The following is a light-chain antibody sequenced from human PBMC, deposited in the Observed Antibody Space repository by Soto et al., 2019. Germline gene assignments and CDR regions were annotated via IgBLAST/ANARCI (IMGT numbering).Light chain of an antibody. V-gene: IGKV3-20*01. Sequence: EIVLTQSPGTLSLSPGERATLSCRASQSVSSSYLAWYQQKPGQAPRLLSYGASSRATGIPDRFSGSGSGTDFTLTISRREPEDFAVYYCQQYGSSPPLTFGQGTRLEIK. CDR1: QSVSSSY. J-gene: IGKJ5*01. CDR2: GAS. CDR3: QQYGSSPPLT.